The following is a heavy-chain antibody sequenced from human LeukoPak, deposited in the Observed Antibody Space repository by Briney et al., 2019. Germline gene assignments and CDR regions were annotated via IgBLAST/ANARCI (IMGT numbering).Heavy chain of an antibody. Sequence: PGGSLRLSCAASGFTFSDYYMSWIRQAPGKGLEWVSYISSSGSTIYYADSVKGRLTISRDNAKNSLYLQMNSLRAEDTAVYYCARAPDNDFWSGYYIDYWGQGTLVTVSS. D-gene: IGHD3-3*01. J-gene: IGHJ4*02. CDR1: GFTFSDYY. V-gene: IGHV3-11*01. CDR3: ARAPDNDFWSGYYIDY. CDR2: ISSSGSTI.